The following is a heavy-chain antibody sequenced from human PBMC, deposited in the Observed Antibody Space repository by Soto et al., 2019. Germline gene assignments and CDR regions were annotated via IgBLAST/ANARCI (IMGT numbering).Heavy chain of an antibody. D-gene: IGHD6-13*01. CDR3: ARGIAAAGTDYYYGMDV. J-gene: IGHJ6*02. Sequence: GSLRLACAASGFTFSSYDMHWVRQATGKGLEWVSAIGTAGDTYYPGSVKGRFTISRENAKNSLYLQMNSLRAGDTAVYYCARGIAAAGTDYYYGMDVWGQGTTVTVSS. CDR2: IGTAGDT. V-gene: IGHV3-13*04. CDR1: GFTFSSYD.